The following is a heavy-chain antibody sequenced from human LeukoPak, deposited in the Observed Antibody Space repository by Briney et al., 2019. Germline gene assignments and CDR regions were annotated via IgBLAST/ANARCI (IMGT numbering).Heavy chain of an antibody. CDR1: GYTFTSYD. CDR2: MNPNSGNT. CDR3: ASFPHEGYYYYGMDV. Sequence: ASVKVSCKASGYTFTSYDINWVRQATGQGLEWMGWMNPNSGNTGYAQKFQGRVTMTRNTSISTAYMELSSLRSEDTAVYYCASFPHEGYYYYGMDVWGQGTTVTVSS. J-gene: IGHJ6*02. V-gene: IGHV1-8*01.